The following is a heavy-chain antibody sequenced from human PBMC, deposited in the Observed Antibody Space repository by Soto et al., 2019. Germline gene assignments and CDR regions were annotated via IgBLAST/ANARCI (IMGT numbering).Heavy chain of an antibody. J-gene: IGHJ6*02. D-gene: IGHD2-2*01. CDR3: AAGSYCSSTSCYFYSDYYYGMDV. V-gene: IGHV1-58*01. CDR2: IVVGSGNT. CDR1: GFTFTSSA. Sequence: SVKVSCKASGFTFTSSAVQWVRQARGQRLEWIGWIVVGSGNTNYAQKFQERVTITRDMSTSTAYMELSSLRSEDTAVYYCAAGSYCSSTSCYFYSDYYYGMDVWGQGTTVTVSS.